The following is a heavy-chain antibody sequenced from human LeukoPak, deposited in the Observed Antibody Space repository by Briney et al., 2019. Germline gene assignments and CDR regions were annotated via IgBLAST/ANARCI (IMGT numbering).Heavy chain of an antibody. CDR3: TTAYHHYVWGTYRYLHLDY. D-gene: IGHD3-16*02. Sequence: PSETLSLTCTVSGGSISSSSYYWGWIRQPPGKGLEWIGSIYYSGSTYYNPSLKSRVTISVDTSKNQFSLKLSSVTAEDTAVYYCTTAYHHYVWGTYRYLHLDYWGQGALVTVSS. J-gene: IGHJ4*02. V-gene: IGHV4-39*07. CDR1: GGSISSSSYY. CDR2: IYYSGST.